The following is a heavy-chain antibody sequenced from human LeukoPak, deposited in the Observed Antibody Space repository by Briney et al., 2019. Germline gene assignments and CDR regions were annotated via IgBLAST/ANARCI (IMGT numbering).Heavy chain of an antibody. CDR2: ISASGATT. Sequence: GGYLRLSCAASGFTFSSHHMTWVRQAPGKGLEWVSSISASGATTYLADSVKGRFTISRDHSKSTLSLQMNTLRADDTAVYYCARVEDAGDNRGGYYYYYMDVWGKGTTVTVSS. V-gene: IGHV3-23*01. D-gene: IGHD2/OR15-2a*01. J-gene: IGHJ6*03. CDR1: GFTFSSHH. CDR3: ARVEDAGDNRGGYYYYYMDV.